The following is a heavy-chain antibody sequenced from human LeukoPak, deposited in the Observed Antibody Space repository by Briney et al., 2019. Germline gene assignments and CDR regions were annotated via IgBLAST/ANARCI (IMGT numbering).Heavy chain of an antibody. Sequence: GRSLRLSCAASGFTFNNFAMSWVRQAPGEGLEWVSTLTGSGQYTYYADSVKGRFTISRDNSENTLYLQMNSLRAEDTAIYYCAKDGRYSGYDFADSWGQGTLVTVSS. CDR3: AKDGRYSGYDFADS. J-gene: IGHJ4*02. V-gene: IGHV3-23*01. CDR1: GFTFNNFA. D-gene: IGHD5-12*01. CDR2: LTGSGQYT.